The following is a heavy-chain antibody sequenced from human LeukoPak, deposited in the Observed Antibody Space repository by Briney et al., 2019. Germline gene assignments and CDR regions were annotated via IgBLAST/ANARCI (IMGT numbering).Heavy chain of an antibody. J-gene: IGHJ4*02. CDR1: GFTFYIYA. CDR3: AKSKGTGTIMFDY. V-gene: IGHV3-23*05. Sequence: PGGSLRLSCAASGFTFYIYAMSWVRQAPGKGLEWMATISCDGSNTYYADSVKGRFTISRDNSNNTLYLQMNSLRAEDTAVYYCAKSKGTGTIMFDYWGQGTLVTVSS. CDR2: ISCDGSNT. D-gene: IGHD1-1*01.